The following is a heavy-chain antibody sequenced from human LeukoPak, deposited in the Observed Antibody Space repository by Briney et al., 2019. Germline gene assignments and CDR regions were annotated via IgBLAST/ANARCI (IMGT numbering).Heavy chain of an antibody. Sequence: GGSLRLSCAASGFTVSSNYMSWVRQAPGKGLEWVSLIYSGGSTYYADSVKGRFTISRDNSRNTLYIQMNTLRVEDTAGYYCARDLGYYDSSGYQDWGQGTLVTVSS. CDR2: IYSGGST. CDR3: ARDLGYYDSSGYQD. J-gene: IGHJ4*02. D-gene: IGHD3-22*01. CDR1: GFTVSSNY. V-gene: IGHV3-66*01.